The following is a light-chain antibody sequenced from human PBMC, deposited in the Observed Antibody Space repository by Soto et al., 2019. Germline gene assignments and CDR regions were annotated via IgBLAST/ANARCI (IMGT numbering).Light chain of an antibody. CDR2: KAS. J-gene: IGKJ1*01. V-gene: IGKV1-5*03. CDR3: QQYKTYWT. Sequence: TQSPGTLSLSPVERATLSGMASQSVSNNYLAWLAWFQQKPGKAPKLLIYKASSLQSGVSSRFSGGGSGTEFTLTISSLQPDDFATYYCQQYKTYWTFGPGTKVDIK. CDR1: QSVSNNYLAW.